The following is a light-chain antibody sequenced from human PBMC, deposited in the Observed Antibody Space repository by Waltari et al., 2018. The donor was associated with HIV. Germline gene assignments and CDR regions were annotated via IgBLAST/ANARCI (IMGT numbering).Light chain of an antibody. J-gene: IGKJ2*01. Sequence: EVVLTPSPGTLSLSPGERATLSCRASQTISSTYLAWDQQKPGQAPRLLIYGASSRATGIPDRFSGSGSGTDFTLTISRLEPEDFAVYYCQQYGTSPPYTFGQGTKVEIK. V-gene: IGKV3-20*01. CDR1: QTISSTY. CDR3: QQYGTSPPYT. CDR2: GAS.